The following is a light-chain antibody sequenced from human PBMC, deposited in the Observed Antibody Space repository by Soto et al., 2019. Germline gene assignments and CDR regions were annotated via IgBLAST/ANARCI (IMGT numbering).Light chain of an antibody. J-gene: IGLJ2*01. V-gene: IGLV1-40*01. CDR2: GSS. Sequence: QSALTQPPSVSGAPGQRVTISCTGSSSNIGAGYDVHWYQQLPGTAPKLLIYGSSNRPSGVPDRFSGSKSGTSASLAITGLQAEDEADYYCQSYDSSLLFGGGTKLTVL. CDR1: SSNIGAGYD. CDR3: QSYDSSLL.